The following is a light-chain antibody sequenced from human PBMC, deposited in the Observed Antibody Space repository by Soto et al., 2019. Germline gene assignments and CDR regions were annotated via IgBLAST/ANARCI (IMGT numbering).Light chain of an antibody. V-gene: IGKV1-39*01. CDR2: AAS. CDR3: QKYNSAPLT. J-gene: IGKJ4*01. CDR1: QSISSY. Sequence: DIQMTQSPSSLSASVGDRVTITCRASQSISSYLNWYQQKPGKAPKLLIYAASSLQSGVPSRFSGSGSGTSFTLTISSLQPEDVATYYCQKYNSAPLTFGGGTKVDIK.